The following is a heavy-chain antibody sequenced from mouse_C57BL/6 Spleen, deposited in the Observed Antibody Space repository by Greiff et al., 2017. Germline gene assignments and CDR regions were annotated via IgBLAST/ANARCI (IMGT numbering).Heavy chain of an antibody. Sequence: QVQLKQSGAELAKPGASVKLSCKASGYTFTSYWMHWVKQRPGQGLEWIGYINPSSGYTKYNQKFKDKATLTADKSSSTAYMQLSSLTYEDSAVYYCARFNDGYYRYFDVWGTGTTVTVSS. J-gene: IGHJ1*03. D-gene: IGHD2-3*01. V-gene: IGHV1-7*01. CDR3: ARFNDGYYRYFDV. CDR1: GYTFTSYW. CDR2: INPSSGYT.